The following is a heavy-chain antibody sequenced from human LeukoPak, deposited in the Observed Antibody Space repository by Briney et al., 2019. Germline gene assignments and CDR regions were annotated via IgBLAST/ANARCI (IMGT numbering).Heavy chain of an antibody. Sequence: PGGSLRLSCAASGFTFSSYAMSWVRQAPGKGLEWVAFIRYDGSNKYYADSVKGRFTISRDNSKNTLYLQMNSLRAEDTAVYYCAKVGFRYSSSWYYFDYWGQGTLVTVSS. CDR3: AKVGFRYSSSWYYFDY. CDR1: GFTFSSYA. D-gene: IGHD6-13*01. CDR2: IRYDGSNK. J-gene: IGHJ4*02. V-gene: IGHV3-30*02.